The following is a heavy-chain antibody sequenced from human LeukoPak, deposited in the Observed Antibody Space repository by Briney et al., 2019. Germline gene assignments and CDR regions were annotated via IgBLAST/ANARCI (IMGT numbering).Heavy chain of an antibody. D-gene: IGHD3-10*01. CDR2: INSDQSST. CDR3: AREAFRFGEHFFDY. CDR1: GFTFSNYW. Sequence: PGGSLLLSCAVSGFTFSNYWMHWVRQAPGKGLLWVSRINSDQSSTTYADSVKGRFTISRDNAKNTLYLQMNSLSAEDTAVYYCAREAFRFGEHFFDYWGQGTLVTVSS. J-gene: IGHJ4*02. V-gene: IGHV3-74*01.